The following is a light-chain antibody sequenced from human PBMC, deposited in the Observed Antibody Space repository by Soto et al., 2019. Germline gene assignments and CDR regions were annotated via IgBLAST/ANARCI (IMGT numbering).Light chain of an antibody. CDR2: GAS. CDR3: QHYGSSFLFS. V-gene: IGKV3-20*01. CDR1: QSVSSSY. Sequence: EIVLTQSPGTLSLSPGERATLSCRASQSVSSSYLAWYQQKPGQAPRLLIYGASSRATGIPDRFSGSGSGTDFTLTISRLEPEDFAVYYCQHYGSSFLFSFGPGTKVDIK. J-gene: IGKJ3*01.